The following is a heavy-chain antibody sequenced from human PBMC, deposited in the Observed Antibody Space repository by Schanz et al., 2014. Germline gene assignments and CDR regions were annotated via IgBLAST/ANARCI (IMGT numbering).Heavy chain of an antibody. CDR1: GGTFSTYP. CDR3: AGAFDSSGYYFDY. V-gene: IGHV1-69*02. Sequence: QVQLVQSGAEVKKPGSSMKVSCKASGGTFSTYPINWLRQAPGQGLEWMGRIIPILGIANYAQKFQGRVTMTTDTSTSTSYMELTSLRFDDTAVYYCAGAFDSSGYYFDYWGQGTLVTVSS. J-gene: IGHJ4*02. CDR2: IIPILGIA. D-gene: IGHD3-22*01.